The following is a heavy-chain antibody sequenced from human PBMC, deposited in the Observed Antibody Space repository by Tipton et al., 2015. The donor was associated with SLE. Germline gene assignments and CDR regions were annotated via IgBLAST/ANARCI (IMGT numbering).Heavy chain of an antibody. J-gene: IGHJ4*02. CDR1: GASVSTYY. D-gene: IGHD1-1*01. CDR3: ARGVLRPFDY. V-gene: IGHV4-59*02. Sequence: TLSLTCTVSGASVSTYYWSWIRQPPGKGLEWIGYLYYSGSINYNPSLKSRVTISVDTSKNQFSLKLSSVTAADTAVYCCARGVLRPFDYWGQGTLVTVSS. CDR2: LYYSGSI.